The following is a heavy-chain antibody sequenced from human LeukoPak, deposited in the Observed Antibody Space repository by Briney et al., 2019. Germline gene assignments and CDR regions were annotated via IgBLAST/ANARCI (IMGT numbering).Heavy chain of an antibody. CDR3: ARDLSLANWFDP. CDR2: IYTSGST. V-gene: IGHV4-4*07. CDR1: GGSISSYY. J-gene: IGHJ5*02. Sequence: SSETLSLTCTVSGGSISSYYWSWIRQPAGKGLEWIGRIYTSGSTNYNPSLKSRVAMSVDTSKNQFSLKLSSVTAADTAVYYCARDLSLANWFDPWGQGTLVTVSS.